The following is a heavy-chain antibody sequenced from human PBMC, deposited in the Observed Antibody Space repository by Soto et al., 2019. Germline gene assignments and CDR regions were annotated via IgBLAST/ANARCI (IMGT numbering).Heavy chain of an antibody. CDR2: ISYDGSNK. D-gene: IGHD6-19*01. V-gene: IGHV3-30-3*01. J-gene: IGHJ6*02. Sequence: GGSLRLSCAASGLTFSNYAVHWVRQPPGKGLEWVAVISYDGSNKYYADSVKGRFTISRDNSKNTLDLQVNSLRAEDTAVYYCARDRAYNSGWYNPFYYYGMDVWGQGTTVTVSS. CDR3: ARDRAYNSGWYNPFYYYGMDV. CDR1: GLTFSNYA.